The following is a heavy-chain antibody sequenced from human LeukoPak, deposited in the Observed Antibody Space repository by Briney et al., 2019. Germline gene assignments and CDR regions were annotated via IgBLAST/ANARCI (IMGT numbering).Heavy chain of an antibody. J-gene: IGHJ5*02. CDR1: GGSVSSGSYY. CDR3: AREDRIYGSFDP. D-gene: IGHD2-15*01. Sequence: SETLSLTCTVSGGSVSSGSYYWSWIRQPPGKGLEWIGYIYYSGSTNYNPSHKRRVTISVDTSKNQFSLKLSSVTAADTPVYYCAREDRIYGSFDPWGQGSLVTVSS. CDR2: IYYSGST. V-gene: IGHV4-61*01.